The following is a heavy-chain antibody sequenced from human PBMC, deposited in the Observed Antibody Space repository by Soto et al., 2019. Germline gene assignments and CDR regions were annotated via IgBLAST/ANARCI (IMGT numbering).Heavy chain of an antibody. CDR1: GGSFSGYY. CDR3: AGYNWNYYFDP. J-gene: IGHJ5*02. CDR2: INHSGST. D-gene: IGHD1-7*01. V-gene: IGHV4-34*01. Sequence: SETLSLTCAVYGGSFSGYYWSWIRQPPGKGLEWIGEINHSGSTNYNPSLKSRVTISVDTSKNQFSLKLSSVTAADTAVYYCAGYNWNYYFDPWGQGSLVTVSS.